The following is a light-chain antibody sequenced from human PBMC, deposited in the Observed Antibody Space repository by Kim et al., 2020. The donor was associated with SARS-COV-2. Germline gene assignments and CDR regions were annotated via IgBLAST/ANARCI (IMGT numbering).Light chain of an antibody. CDR1: QSIVNW. J-gene: IGKJ2*01. V-gene: IGKV1-5*03. Sequence: DIQMTQSPSTLSASVGDRVTITCRATQSIVNWLAWYQQRPGKAPKLLIYKASILESGVPSRFSGSGSGTEFNLTISSLQPDDFATYYCQQYYTYSYAFGQGTKLEI. CDR3: QQYYTYSYA. CDR2: KAS.